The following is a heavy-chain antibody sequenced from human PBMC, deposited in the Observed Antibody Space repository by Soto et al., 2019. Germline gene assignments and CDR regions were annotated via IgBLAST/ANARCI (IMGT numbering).Heavy chain of an antibody. CDR3: ARTGYSSIWWFVP. J-gene: IGHJ5*02. V-gene: IGHV4-4*07. D-gene: IGHD6-19*01. CDR1: GGSISSYY. Sequence: QVQLQESGPGLVKPSETLSLTYTVSGGSISSYYWSWIRQPTGKGLEWIGRIYTSGSTNYNPYLNSRVTMSVDTSKSQFSLKLSSVTAADLAVYYCARTGYSSIWWFVPWCQGTLVTASS. CDR2: IYTSGST.